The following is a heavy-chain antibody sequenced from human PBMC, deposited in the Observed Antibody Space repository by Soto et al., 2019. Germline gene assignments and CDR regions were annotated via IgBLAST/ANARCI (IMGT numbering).Heavy chain of an antibody. V-gene: IGHV2-5*02. Sequence: QITLKESAPTRVKPTQTLTLPCTFSGFSLTSRPMGVGWIRQPPGKALEWLAFIYWDDDKRYSPSLRSRLTITKDTSGNQVDLTMTNKDPVDTATYYCAHRLSGYNWNGGYFDYWGQGALVTVSS. D-gene: IGHD1-1*01. CDR2: IYWDDDK. CDR1: GFSLTSRPMG. J-gene: IGHJ4*02. CDR3: AHRLSGYNWNGGYFDY.